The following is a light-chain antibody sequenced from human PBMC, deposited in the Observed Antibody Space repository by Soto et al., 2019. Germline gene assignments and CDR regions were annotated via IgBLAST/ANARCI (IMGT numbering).Light chain of an antibody. V-gene: IGLV2-14*01. CDR1: SSDVGGYNY. Sequence: QSALTQPASVSGSPGQSITISCTGTSSDVGGYNYVSWYQQHPGKAPKLMIYEVSNRPSGVSNRFSGSKSGNTASLTISGLQAEDEADYYCSLYTSDSTYVFGTGTQLTVL. CDR3: SLYTSDSTYV. J-gene: IGLJ1*01. CDR2: EVS.